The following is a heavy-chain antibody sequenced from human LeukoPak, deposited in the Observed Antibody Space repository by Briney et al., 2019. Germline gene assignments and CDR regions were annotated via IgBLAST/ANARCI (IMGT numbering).Heavy chain of an antibody. CDR2: IWYDGSNK. CDR1: GFTFSSYG. D-gene: IGHD2-2*01. J-gene: IGHJ4*02. V-gene: IGHV3-33*01. Sequence: GGSLRLSCAASGFTFSSYGMHWVRQAPGKGLEWVAVIWYDGSNKYYADSGKGRFTISRDNSKNTLYLQMNSLRAEDTAVYYCARDSCSSTSCWALFDYWGQGTLVTVSS. CDR3: ARDSCSSTSCWALFDY.